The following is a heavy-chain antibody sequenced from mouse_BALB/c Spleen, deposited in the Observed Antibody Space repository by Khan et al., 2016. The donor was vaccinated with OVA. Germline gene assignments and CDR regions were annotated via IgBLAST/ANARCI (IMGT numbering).Heavy chain of an antibody. V-gene: IGHV1-87*01. CDR2: IYPGGGNT. J-gene: IGHJ2*01. CDR1: GYTFTNYW. CDR3: ARGGSTRGVCDY. Sequence: QVQLQQSGTELARPGASVKLSCKASGYTFTNYWIQWVKQRPGQGLEWIGAIYPGGGNTSYTQMFKGKATLTADKSSSTAYMQLSSLASEDSAVYYCARGGSTRGVCDYWGQGTTLTVSS. D-gene: IGHD1-1*02.